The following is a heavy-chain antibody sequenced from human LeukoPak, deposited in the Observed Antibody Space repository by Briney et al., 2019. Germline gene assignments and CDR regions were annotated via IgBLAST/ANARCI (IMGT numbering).Heavy chain of an antibody. J-gene: IGHJ6*02. CDR1: GGSFSSGVYY. CDR2: IYYSGST. D-gene: IGHD6-19*01. Sequence: KPSQTLSLTCTVPGGSFSSGVYYWTWIRQHPGRGLEWIVYIYYSGSTYYNPSLKSRVSISVDTSKNQFSLKVSSVTAADTAVYYCARDVKSSGYNYYGMDVWGQGTTVTVSS. V-gene: IGHV4-31*03. CDR3: ARDVKSSGYNYYGMDV.